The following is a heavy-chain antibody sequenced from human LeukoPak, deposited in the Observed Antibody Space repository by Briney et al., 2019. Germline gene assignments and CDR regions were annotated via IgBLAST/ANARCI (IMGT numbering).Heavy chain of an antibody. Sequence: GGSLRLSRAASGFTFSNAWMSWVRQAPGKGLEWVGRIKSKTDGGTTDYAAPVKGRFTISRDDSKNTLYLQMNSLKTEDTAVYYCTTRSSRARYYYGMDVWGQGTTVTVSS. CDR2: IKSKTDGGTT. V-gene: IGHV3-15*01. J-gene: IGHJ6*02. CDR1: GFTFSNAW. D-gene: IGHD2-2*01. CDR3: TTRSSRARYYYGMDV.